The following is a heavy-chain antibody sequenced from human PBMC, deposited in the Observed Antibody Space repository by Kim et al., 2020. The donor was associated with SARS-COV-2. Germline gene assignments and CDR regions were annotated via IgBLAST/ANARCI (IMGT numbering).Heavy chain of an antibody. CDR3: AKEVAYSSFDY. CDR1: GFTFSNYA. D-gene: IGHD6-19*01. J-gene: IGHJ4*02. CDR2: VSGNGSST. Sequence: GGSLRLSCAVSGFTFSNYAMSWVRQAPGKGLEWVAAVSGNGSSTYYADSVKGRFTTSRDNSNNTLYMQMNSLRAEDTAVYYCAKEVAYSSFDYWGQGTMVTVSS. V-gene: IGHV3-23*01.